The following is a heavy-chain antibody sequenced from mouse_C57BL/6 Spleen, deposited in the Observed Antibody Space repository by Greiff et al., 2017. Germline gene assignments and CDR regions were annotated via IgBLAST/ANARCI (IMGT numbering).Heavy chain of an antibody. Sequence: EVKLMESGGGLVKPGGSLKLSCAASGFTFSDYGMHWVRQAPEKGLEWVAYISSGSSTIYYADTVTGRFTISRDNAKNTLFLQMTSRRSEDTAMYYCASAYYSNPFDYWGQGTTLTVSS. CDR3: ASAYYSNPFDY. CDR1: GFTFSDYG. D-gene: IGHD2-5*01. V-gene: IGHV5-17*01. J-gene: IGHJ2*01. CDR2: ISSGSSTI.